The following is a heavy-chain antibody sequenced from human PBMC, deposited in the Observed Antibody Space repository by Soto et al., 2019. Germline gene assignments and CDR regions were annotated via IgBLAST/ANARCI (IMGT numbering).Heavy chain of an antibody. CDR2: INHSGST. V-gene: IGHV4-34*01. J-gene: IGHJ4*02. Sequence: SETLSLTCAVYGGSFSGYYWSWIRQPPGKGLEWIGEINHSGSTNYNPSLKSRVTISVDTSKNQFSLKLSSVTAADTAVYYCARGRRGIEPAAMVDYWGQGTLVTVSS. CDR1: GGSFSGYY. D-gene: IGHD2-2*01. CDR3: ARGRRGIEPAAMVDY.